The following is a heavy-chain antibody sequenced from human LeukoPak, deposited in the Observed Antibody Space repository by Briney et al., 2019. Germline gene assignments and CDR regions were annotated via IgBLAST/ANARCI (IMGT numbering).Heavy chain of an antibody. V-gene: IGHV4-4*07. CDR2: VYTSGST. D-gene: IGHD3-9*01. CDR3: ARVVAFEARADGLDI. CDR1: GGSISSYY. Sequence: SETLSLTCTVSGGSISSYYWSWIRQPAGKGLEWIGRVYTSGSTTYNPSLKSRVTMSVDTSKNQFSLRLSSVTAADTAVYYCARVVAFEARADGLDIWGQGTMVTVSS. J-gene: IGHJ3*02.